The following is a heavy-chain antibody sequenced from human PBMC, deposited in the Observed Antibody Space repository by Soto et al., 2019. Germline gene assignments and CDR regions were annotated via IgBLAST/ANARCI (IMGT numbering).Heavy chain of an antibody. D-gene: IGHD2-15*01. CDR3: AKNGCSYPACYPYYYYVDV. Sequence: EVQLLASGGGLVQPGGSLRLSCVASGFSLTNSAVSWVRQAPGKGLEWVSSLSVTGDSAFYSDSVKGRFTISRDISKSKLYLQMSSLRAEDTAVYYCAKNGCSYPACYPYYYYVDVWGKGTTVTVSS. J-gene: IGHJ6*03. V-gene: IGHV3-23*01. CDR1: GFSLTNSA. CDR2: LSVTGDSA.